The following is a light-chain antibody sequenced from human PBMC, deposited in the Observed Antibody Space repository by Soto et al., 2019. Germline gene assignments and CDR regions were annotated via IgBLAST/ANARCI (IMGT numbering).Light chain of an antibody. CDR1: QSLSKW. Sequence: DSQLTQSPSPLSASVGDRVTITCRASQSLSKWLAWYQQKAGKAPRLMIYDDSNMQRGGPSRFGGSESGTERALAIGTLPHDDLSSYFCHQSNGHFGPGTKVHI. CDR3: HQSNGH. J-gene: IGKJ3*01. CDR2: DDS. V-gene: IGKV1-5*01.